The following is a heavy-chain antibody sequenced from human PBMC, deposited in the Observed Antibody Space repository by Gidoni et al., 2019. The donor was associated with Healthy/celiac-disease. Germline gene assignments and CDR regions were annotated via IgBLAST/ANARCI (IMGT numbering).Heavy chain of an antibody. D-gene: IGHD3-10*01. J-gene: IGHJ3*02. CDR2: ISYDGSNK. Sequence: QVQLVESGGGVVQPGRSLRLACAASGFTFSSYAMHWVRQAPGKGLEWVAVISYDGSNKYYADSVKGRFTISRDNSKNTLYLQMNSLRAEDTAVYYCARSPGSGSLPSHQDPAFDIWGQGTMVTVSS. V-gene: IGHV3-30-3*01. CDR1: GFTFSSYA. CDR3: ARSPGSGSLPSHQDPAFDI.